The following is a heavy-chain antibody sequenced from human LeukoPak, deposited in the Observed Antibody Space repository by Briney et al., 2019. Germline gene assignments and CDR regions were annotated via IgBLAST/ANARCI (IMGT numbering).Heavy chain of an antibody. D-gene: IGHD6-13*01. CDR2: IYYSAST. V-gene: IGHV4-59*01. CDR1: GGSISSYY. J-gene: IGHJ3*02. CDR3: ARDGDSGSWDYAFDI. Sequence: SETLSLTCSVSGGSISSYYWSWIRQPPGKGLEWIGYIYYSASTNYNPSLKSRVTISVDTSKNQFSLKLSSVTAADTAAYYCARDGDSGSWDYAFDIWGQGTMVTVSS.